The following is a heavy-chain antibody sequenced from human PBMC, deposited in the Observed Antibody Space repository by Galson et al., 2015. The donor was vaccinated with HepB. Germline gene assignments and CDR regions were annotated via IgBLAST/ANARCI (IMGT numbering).Heavy chain of an antibody. CDR3: ASRGGYYDFWSSYYPAH. D-gene: IGHD3-3*01. CDR1: GFTFSDYY. V-gene: IGHV3-11*01. J-gene: IGHJ4*02. Sequence: SLRLSCAASGFTFSDYYMSWIRQAPGKGLEWVSYISSSGSTIYYADSVKGRFTISRDNAKNSLYLQMNSLRAEDTAVYYCASRGGYYDFWSSYYPAHWGQGTLVTVSS. CDR2: ISSSGSTI.